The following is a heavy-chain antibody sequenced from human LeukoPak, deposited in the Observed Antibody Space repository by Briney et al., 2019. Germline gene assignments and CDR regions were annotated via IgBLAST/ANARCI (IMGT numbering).Heavy chain of an antibody. CDR1: GFTFDDYA. V-gene: IGHV3-20*04. J-gene: IGHJ4*02. CDR3: ARGRGQQLIFDY. D-gene: IGHD6-13*01. Sequence: GGSLTLSCAASGFTFDDYAMQWLRQAPGKGLEWVSGINWNGGSTGYADSVKGRFTISRDNAKNSLYLQMNSLRAEDTALYYCARGRGQQLIFDYWGQGTLVTVSS. CDR2: INWNGGST.